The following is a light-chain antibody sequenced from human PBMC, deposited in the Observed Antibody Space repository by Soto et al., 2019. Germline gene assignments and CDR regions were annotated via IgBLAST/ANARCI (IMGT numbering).Light chain of an antibody. CDR2: LGS. CDR1: QSLLYYNGYNY. J-gene: IGKJ1*01. Sequence: DIVMTQSPLSLPVTLGEPASISCRSSQSLLYYNGYNYLDWYLQKPGQSPQLLIYLGSNRASGVPDRFSGSGSGTDFTLKISRVEAEDVGVYYCMQALQMRTFGQGTKVEIK. CDR3: MQALQMRT. V-gene: IGKV2-28*01.